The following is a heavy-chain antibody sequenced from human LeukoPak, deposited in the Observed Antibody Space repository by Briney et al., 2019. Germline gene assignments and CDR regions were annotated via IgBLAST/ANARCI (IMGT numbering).Heavy chain of an antibody. D-gene: IGHD6-19*01. CDR1: GFTFSSYA. J-gene: IGHJ4*02. CDR2: ISGSGGST. CDR3: AKYIYRGAVASRANFDY. Sequence: GGSLRLSCAASGFTFSSYAMSWVRQAPGKGLEWVSAISGSGGSTYYADSVKGRFTISRDNSKNTLYLQMNSLRAEDTAVYYCAKYIYRGAVASRANFDYWGQGTLVTVSS. V-gene: IGHV3-23*01.